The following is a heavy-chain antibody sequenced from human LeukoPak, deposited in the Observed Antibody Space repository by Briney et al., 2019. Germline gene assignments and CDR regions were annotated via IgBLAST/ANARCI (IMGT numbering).Heavy chain of an antibody. D-gene: IGHD3-3*01. CDR1: GFTFSSYW. Sequence: GGSLRLSCAASGFTFSSYWMSWVRQAPGKGLEWVANIKQDGSEKYYVDPVKGRFTISRDNAKNSLYLQMNSLRAEDTAVYYCARDLSYDFWSGKEGSYFDYWGQGTLVTVSS. J-gene: IGHJ4*02. V-gene: IGHV3-7*01. CDR3: ARDLSYDFWSGKEGSYFDY. CDR2: IKQDGSEK.